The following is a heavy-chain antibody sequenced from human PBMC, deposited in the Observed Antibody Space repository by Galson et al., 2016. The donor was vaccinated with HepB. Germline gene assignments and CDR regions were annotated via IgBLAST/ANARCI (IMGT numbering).Heavy chain of an antibody. CDR3: ARDNHGSYFDY. CDR2: IYNNAST. D-gene: IGHD1-26*01. J-gene: IGHJ4*01. CDR1: GASISSHY. Sequence: SETLSLTCTVSGASISSHYWNWIRQPPGKALEWIGYIYNNASTNYNPSLKSRVTISVDTSKNQFSLRLSSVTAADTAFYFCARDNHGSYFDYWGHGTLVTVSS. V-gene: IGHV4-59*11.